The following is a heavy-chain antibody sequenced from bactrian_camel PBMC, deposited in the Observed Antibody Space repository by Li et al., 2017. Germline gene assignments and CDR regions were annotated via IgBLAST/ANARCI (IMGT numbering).Heavy chain of an antibody. CDR1: RYITSDTL. J-gene: IGHJ4*01. CDR2: IDIYDRI. D-gene: IGHD1*01. CDR3: ATDDAWVRCRGGLGDDYRY. Sequence: QVQLVESGGGSVQAGGSLRLSCTTSRYITSDTLCMGWFRQTPGKDREGVATIDIYDRISYADSVKGRFTISQDNAKNTVCLQLHNLQPEDTAIYYCATDDAWVRCRGGLGDDYRYWGQGTQVTVS. V-gene: IGHV3S53*01.